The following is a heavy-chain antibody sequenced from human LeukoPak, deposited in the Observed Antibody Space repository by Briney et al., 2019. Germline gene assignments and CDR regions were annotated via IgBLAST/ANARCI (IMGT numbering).Heavy chain of an antibody. CDR2: LYSGGTT. V-gene: IGHV3-53*01. CDR1: GFTVSSNY. J-gene: IGHJ4*02. CDR3: ARVHDSSGFYDFDH. Sequence: GGSLRLSCAASGFTVSSNYMTWVRQAPGKGLQWVSVLYSGGTTYYADSVRGRFTISRDSSKNTLFLQMNSLRAEDTAVYYCARVHDSSGFYDFDHWGQGTLVTVSS. D-gene: IGHD3-22*01.